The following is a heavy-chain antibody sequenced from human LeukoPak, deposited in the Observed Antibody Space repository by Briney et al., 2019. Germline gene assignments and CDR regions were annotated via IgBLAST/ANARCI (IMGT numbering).Heavy chain of an antibody. CDR3: ARRGGLTDAFDI. V-gene: IGHV5-51*01. J-gene: IGHJ3*02. D-gene: IGHD2-15*01. CDR1: GYNFTSYW. CDR2: IYPGESDT. Sequence: GGSLQISCKGSGYNFTSYWIGWVRQMPGKGLEWMGIIYPGESDTRYSPSFQGQVTISADKSITTPYLQWSSLKASDTAMYYCARRGGLTDAFDIWGQGTMVTVSS.